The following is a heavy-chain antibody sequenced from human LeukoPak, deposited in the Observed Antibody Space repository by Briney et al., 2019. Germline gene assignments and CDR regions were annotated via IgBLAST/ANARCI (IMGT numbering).Heavy chain of an antibody. J-gene: IGHJ4*02. CDR1: GGSFSGYY. V-gene: IGHV4-34*01. CDR2: INHSGST. CDR3: ARVGRHLAAAV. D-gene: IGHD6-13*01. Sequence: PSETLSLTCAVYGGSFSGYYWSWIRQPPGKGLEWIGEINHSGSTNYNPSLKSRVTISVDTSKNQLSLKLSSVTAADTAVYYCARVGRHLAAAVWGQGTLVTVSS.